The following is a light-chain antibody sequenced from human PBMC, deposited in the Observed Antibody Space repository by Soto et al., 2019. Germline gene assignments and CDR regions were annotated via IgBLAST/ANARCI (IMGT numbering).Light chain of an antibody. CDR2: GAS. J-gene: IGKJ5*01. CDR1: QRVSSSY. CDR3: QQNGSLPIT. V-gene: IGKV3-20*01. Sequence: EIVWTQSPGTLSLSPGERATLSCRASQRVSSSYLAWYQQKPGQAPRLLIYGASSRATGIPDRFSGSGSGTDFTLTISRLEPEDFAVYYCQQNGSLPITFGQGTRLEIK.